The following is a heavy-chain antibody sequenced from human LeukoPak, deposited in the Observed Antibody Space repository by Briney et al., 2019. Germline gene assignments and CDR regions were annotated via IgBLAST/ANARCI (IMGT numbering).Heavy chain of an antibody. D-gene: IGHD3-3*02. CDR3: AREGHFWSGRTPRAVRCPRVYLHYVDL. CDR1: GGTFSSYA. V-gene: IGHV1-69*05. J-gene: IGHJ6*03. Sequence: SVRVSCKASGGTFSSYAISWVRQAPGRGLEWVGGIIPNFGTANYAQKFQGRVTISTDESKSTAYMDMSNLRSEDTAVYYCAREGHFWSGRTPRAVRCPRVYLHYVDLWGKGPTVSVSS. CDR2: IIPNFGTA.